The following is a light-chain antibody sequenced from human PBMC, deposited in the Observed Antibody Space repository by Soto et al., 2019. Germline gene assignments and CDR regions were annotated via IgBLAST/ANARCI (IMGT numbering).Light chain of an antibody. Sequence: EIVLTQSPGTLSLSPGERATLSCRASQSVSSSYLAWYQQKSGQAPRLLIYGASNRATGIPDRFSGSGSGTEFTLTISSLQPDDFATYYCQHYNSYSEAFGQGTKVDI. CDR1: QSVSSSY. CDR2: GAS. CDR3: QHYNSYSEA. J-gene: IGKJ1*01. V-gene: IGKV3-20*01.